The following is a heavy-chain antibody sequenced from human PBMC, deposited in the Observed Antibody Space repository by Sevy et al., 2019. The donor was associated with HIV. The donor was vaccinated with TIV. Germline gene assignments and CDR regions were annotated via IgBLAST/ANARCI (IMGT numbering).Heavy chain of an antibody. CDR2: MNPNSGNT. J-gene: IGHJ6*02. V-gene: IGHV1-8*01. D-gene: IGHD5-18*01. CDR3: ARGGGYSYGSGIYYYYYGMDV. Sequence: ASVKVSCKASGYTFTSYDINWVRQATGQGLEWMGWMNPNSGNTGYAQKFQGRVTMTRNTSISTAYMELSSLGSEDTAVYYCARGGGYSYGSGIYYYYYGMDVWGQGTTVTVSS. CDR1: GYTFTSYD.